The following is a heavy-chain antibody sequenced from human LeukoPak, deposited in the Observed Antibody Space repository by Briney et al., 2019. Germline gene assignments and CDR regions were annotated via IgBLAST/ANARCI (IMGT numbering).Heavy chain of an antibody. V-gene: IGHV4-34*01. Sequence: SETLSLTCAVYGGSFSGYYWSWIRQPPGKGLEWIGEINHSGSTNYNPSLKSRVTISVDTSKNQFSLKLSSVTAADTAVYYCARGSRVYGSGGTYYYYYMDVWGKGTTVTVSS. D-gene: IGHD3-10*01. CDR1: GGSFSGYY. CDR3: ARGSRVYGSGGTYYYYYMDV. J-gene: IGHJ6*03. CDR2: INHSGST.